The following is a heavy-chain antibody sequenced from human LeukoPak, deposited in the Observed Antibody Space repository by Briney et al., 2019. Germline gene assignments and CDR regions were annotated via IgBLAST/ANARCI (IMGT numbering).Heavy chain of an antibody. CDR1: GGTFSSYA. CDR3: ARFSVAGTNFDY. J-gene: IGHJ4*02. V-gene: IGHV1-69*13. D-gene: IGHD6-19*01. CDR2: IIPIFGTA. Sequence: SVKVSCKASGGTFSSYAISWVRQAPGQGLEWMGGIIPIFGTANYAQKFQGRVMITADESTSTAYMELSSLRSEDTAVYYCARFSVAGTNFDYWGQGTLVTVSS.